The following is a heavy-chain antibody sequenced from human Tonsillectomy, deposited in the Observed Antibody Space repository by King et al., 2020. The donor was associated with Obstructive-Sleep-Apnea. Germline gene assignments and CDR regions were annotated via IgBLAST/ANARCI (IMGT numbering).Heavy chain of an antibody. CDR3: ARVIDNSPHVCSSTCFIGGMDV. V-gene: IGHV1-46*01. D-gene: IGHD2-2*01. J-gene: IGHJ6*02. CDR2: INPTGGSS. Sequence: VQLVESGAEVKKPGASVKVSCKASGYTFTSYYMHWVRQAPGQGLEWMGIINPTGGSSIHAQKFQGRVTMTRDTSSSTVYMELSSLRSEDTAVYYCARVIDNSPHVCSSTCFIGGMDVWGQGTTVTVS. CDR1: GYTFTSYY.